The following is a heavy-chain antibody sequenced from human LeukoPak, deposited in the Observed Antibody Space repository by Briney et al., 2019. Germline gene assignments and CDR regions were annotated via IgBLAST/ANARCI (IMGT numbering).Heavy chain of an antibody. D-gene: IGHD4-17*01. CDR1: GFTFSNAW. J-gene: IGHJ6*02. Sequence: KPGGSLRLSCAASGFTFSNAWMSWVRQAPGKGLEWVGRIKIKTDGGTTDYAAPVKGRFTISRDDSKNTLYLQMNSLRAEDTAVYYCGRGYYGDYGYGMDVWGQGTTVTVSS. CDR2: IKIKTDGGTT. CDR3: GRGYYGDYGYGMDV. V-gene: IGHV3-15*01.